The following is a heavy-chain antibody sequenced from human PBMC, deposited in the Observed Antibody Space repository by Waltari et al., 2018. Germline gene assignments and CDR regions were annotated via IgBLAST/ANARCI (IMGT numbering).Heavy chain of an antibody. CDR2: INPSGGST. D-gene: IGHD3-22*01. CDR1: GYTFTSYY. V-gene: IGHV1-46*01. J-gene: IGHJ5*02. CDR3: ARDQWLSIGGGWFDP. Sequence: QVQLVQSGAEVKKPGASVKVSCKASGYTFTSYYMHWVRQAPGQGLEWMGIINPSGGSTSYAQKFQGRVTMTRDTSTSTVYMELSSLRSEDTAVYYCARDQWLSIGGGWFDPWGQGTLVTVSS.